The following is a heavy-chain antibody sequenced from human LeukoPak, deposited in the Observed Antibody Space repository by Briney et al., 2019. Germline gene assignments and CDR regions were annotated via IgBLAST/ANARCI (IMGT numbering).Heavy chain of an antibody. V-gene: IGHV1-69*04. J-gene: IGHJ4*02. CDR2: IIPILGIA. D-gene: IGHD5-24*01. CDR3: ARGWIEMPTVYFDY. Sequence: SVKVSCKASGGTFSSYAISWVRQAPGQGLEWMGRIIPILGIANYAQKFQGRVTMTADTSTRTAYMELRSLRSDDTAVYYCARGWIEMPTVYFDYWGQGTLVSVPS. CDR1: GGTFSSYA.